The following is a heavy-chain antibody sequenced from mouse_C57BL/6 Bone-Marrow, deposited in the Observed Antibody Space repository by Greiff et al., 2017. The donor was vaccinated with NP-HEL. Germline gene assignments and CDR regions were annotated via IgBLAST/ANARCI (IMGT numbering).Heavy chain of an antibody. CDR1: GYTFTSYW. V-gene: IGHV1-55*01. Sequence: QVQLQQPGAELVKPGASVKMSCKASGYTFTSYWITWVKQRPGQGLEWIGDIYPGSGSTNYNEKFKSKATLTVDTSSSTAYMQLSSLTSEDSAVYYCARDYYGSSYVRYYFDYWGQGTTLTVSS. CDR3: ARDYYGSSYVRYYFDY. D-gene: IGHD1-1*01. CDR2: IYPGSGST. J-gene: IGHJ2*01.